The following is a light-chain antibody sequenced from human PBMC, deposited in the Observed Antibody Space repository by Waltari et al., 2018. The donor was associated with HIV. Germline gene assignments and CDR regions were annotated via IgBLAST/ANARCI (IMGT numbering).Light chain of an antibody. CDR3: MQLTQFPLCT. CDR1: QSLLHSDGNTY. CDR2: KIS. V-gene: IGKV2-24*01. J-gene: IGKJ4*01. Sequence: DIVLTQTPLSSPVTLGQPASISCRSSQSLLHSDGNTYLTWLHQRPGQPPRLLIYKISQRFAGVPDRFSGSGAGTDFTLKISRVEAEDVGIYYCMQLTQFPLCTFGGGTKVEIK.